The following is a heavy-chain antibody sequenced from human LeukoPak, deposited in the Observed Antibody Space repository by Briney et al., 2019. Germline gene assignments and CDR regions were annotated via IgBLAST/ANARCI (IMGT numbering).Heavy chain of an antibody. J-gene: IGHJ5*02. CDR1: GYTFTSYD. CDR2: MNPNSGNT. V-gene: IGHV1-8*01. CDR3: AGGRTYYDFWSGYQNWFDP. Sequence: ASVKVSCKASGYTFTSYDINWVRQATGQGLEWMGWMNPNSGNTGYAQKFQGRVTMTRNTSISTAYMELSSLRSEDTAVYYCAGGRTYYDFWSGYQNWFDPWGQGTLVTVSS. D-gene: IGHD3-3*01.